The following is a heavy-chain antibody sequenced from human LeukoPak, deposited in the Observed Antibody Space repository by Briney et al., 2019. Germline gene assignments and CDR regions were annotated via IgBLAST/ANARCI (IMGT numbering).Heavy chain of an antibody. CDR3: ATDRGWRTSGYYLYYFEY. J-gene: IGHJ4*02. V-gene: IGHV3-7*01. CDR2: IKHDGSEE. D-gene: IGHD3-3*01. Sequence: GGSLRLSCAASGFIFTNYFMSWVRQAPGKGLEWVASIKHDGSEEYYVDSVRGRFTISRDNTMNSLYLQMSSLRAEDTAVYYCATDRGWRTSGYYLYYFEYWGQGTLVTYSS. CDR1: GFIFTNYF.